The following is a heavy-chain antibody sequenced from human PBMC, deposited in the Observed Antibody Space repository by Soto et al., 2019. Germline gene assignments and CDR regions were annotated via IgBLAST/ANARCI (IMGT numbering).Heavy chain of an antibody. Sequence: ASETLSLTCAVSSGSISSGNWWSWVRQPPGKGLEWIGEVYHSGSTTYNPSLGSRITINPDTSKNQFSLQLNSVTPEDTAVYYCARAQWMNWFDPWGQGTLVTVS. CDR1: SGSISSGNW. J-gene: IGHJ5*02. CDR3: ARAQWMNWFDP. D-gene: IGHD6-19*01. V-gene: IGHV4-4*02. CDR2: VYHSGST.